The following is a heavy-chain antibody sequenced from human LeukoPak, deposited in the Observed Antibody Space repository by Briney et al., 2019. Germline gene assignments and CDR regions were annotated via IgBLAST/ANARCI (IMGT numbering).Heavy chain of an antibody. CDR1: GFTFSSYA. D-gene: IGHD5-12*01. CDR2: ISYDGSNK. J-gene: IGHJ4*02. V-gene: IGHV3-30-3*01. Sequence: PGRSLRLSCAASGFTFSSYAMHWVRQAPGKGLEWVAVISYDGSNKYYADSVKGRFTISRDNTKKSLYLQMNSLRAEDTAVYYCARDFSGYDYNFDYWGQGTLVTVSS. CDR3: ARDFSGYDYNFDY.